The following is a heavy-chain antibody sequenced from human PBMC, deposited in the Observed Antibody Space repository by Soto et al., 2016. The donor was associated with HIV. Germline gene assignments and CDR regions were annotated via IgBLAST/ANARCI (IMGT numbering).Heavy chain of an antibody. CDR2: IYYSGST. CDR3: ARHDLDYALDY. D-gene: IGHD4-17*01. J-gene: IGHJ4*02. Sequence: QLQLHESGPGLVKPSETLSLTCTVSGGSISSSSYYWGWIRQPPGKGLEWIGSIYYSGSTYYNPSSRVESTISVDTAQEPVLPEAELCDRRRHGLYYCARHDLDYALDYWGQGTLVTVSS. V-gene: IGHV4-39*01. CDR1: GGSISSSSYY.